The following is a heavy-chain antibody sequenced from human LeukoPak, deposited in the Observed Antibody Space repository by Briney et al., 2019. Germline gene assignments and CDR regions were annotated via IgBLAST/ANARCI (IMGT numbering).Heavy chain of an antibody. CDR2: INPNSGGT. Sequence: ASVKVSCKASGYTFTGYYMHWVRQAPGQGLEWIGWINPNSGGTNYAQKFQGRVTMTRDTSISTAYMELSRLRSDDTAVYYCAREDIVATSKFDYWGQGTLVTVSS. D-gene: IGHD5-12*01. J-gene: IGHJ4*02. V-gene: IGHV1-2*02. CDR1: GYTFTGYY. CDR3: AREDIVATSKFDY.